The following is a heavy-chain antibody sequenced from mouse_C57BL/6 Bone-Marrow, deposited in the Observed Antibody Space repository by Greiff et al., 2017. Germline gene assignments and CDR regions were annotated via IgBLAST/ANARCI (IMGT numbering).Heavy chain of an antibody. Sequence: EVHLVESGGGLVKPGGSLKLSCAASGFTFSSYAMSWVRQTPEKRLEWVATISDGGSYTYYPDNVKGRFTISRANAKNNLYLQMSHLKSEDTAMDYWARWGPYYAMDYWGQGTSVTVSS. V-gene: IGHV5-4*01. CDR1: GFTFSSYA. J-gene: IGHJ4*01. CDR3: ARWGPYYAMDY. CDR2: ISDGGSYT.